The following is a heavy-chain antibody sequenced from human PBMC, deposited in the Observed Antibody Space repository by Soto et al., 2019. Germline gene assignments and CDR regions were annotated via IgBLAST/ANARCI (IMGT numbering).Heavy chain of an antibody. CDR1: GGSISSYY. CDR2: IYYSGST. D-gene: IGHD2-2*01. J-gene: IGHJ6*03. V-gene: IGHV4-59*08. CDR3: ARHQHQLLFIGYYYYYMDV. Sequence: SSETLSLTCTVSGGSISSYYWSWIRQPPGKGLEWIGYIYYSGSTNYNPSLKSRVTISVDTSKNQFSLKLSSVTAADTAVYYCARHQHQLLFIGYYYYYMDVWGKGTTVTVSS.